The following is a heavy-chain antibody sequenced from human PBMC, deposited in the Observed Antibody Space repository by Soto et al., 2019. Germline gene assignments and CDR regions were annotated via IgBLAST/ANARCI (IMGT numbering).Heavy chain of an antibody. CDR1: GFTFSSYS. Sequence: EVQLVESGGGLVQPGGSLRLSCAASGFTFSSYSMNWVRQAPGKGLEWVSYISSSSSTIYYADSVKGRFTISRDNAKNSLYLQMNSLRAEDTAVYYCATSSGWYLAWFDPWGQGTLVTVSS. D-gene: IGHD6-19*01. J-gene: IGHJ5*02. CDR3: ATSSGWYLAWFDP. V-gene: IGHV3-48*01. CDR2: ISSSSSTI.